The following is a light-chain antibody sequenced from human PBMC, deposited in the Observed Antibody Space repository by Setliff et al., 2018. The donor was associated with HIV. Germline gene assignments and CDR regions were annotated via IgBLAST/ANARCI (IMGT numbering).Light chain of an antibody. CDR2: EVT. CDR3: SSYTTSSTYV. Sequence: QSVLTQPASVSGSPGQSITMSCTGTSSDVGGYNYVSWYQHHPGKAPKLMIYEVTNRPSGVSSRFSGSKSGNTASLTIFGLQAEDEADYYCSSYTTSSTYVFGTGTKVTVL. V-gene: IGLV2-14*01. J-gene: IGLJ1*01. CDR1: SSDVGGYNY.